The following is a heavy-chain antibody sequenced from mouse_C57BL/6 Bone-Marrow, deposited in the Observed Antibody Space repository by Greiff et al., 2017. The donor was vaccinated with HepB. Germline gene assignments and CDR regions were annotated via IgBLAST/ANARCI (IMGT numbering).Heavy chain of an antibody. J-gene: IGHJ3*01. CDR1: GYTFTDYE. V-gene: IGHV1-15*01. CDR2: IDPETGGT. CDR3: TRKVLLQAFAY. Sequence: VKLMESGAELVRPGASVTLSCKASGYTFTDYEMHWVKQTPVHGLEWIGAIDPETGGTAYNQKFKGKAILTADKSSSTAYMELRSLTSEDSAVYYCTRKVLLQAFAYWGQGTLVTVSA. D-gene: IGHD1-1*01.